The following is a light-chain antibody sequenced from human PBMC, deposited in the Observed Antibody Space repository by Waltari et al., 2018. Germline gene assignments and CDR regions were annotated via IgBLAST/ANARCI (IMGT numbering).Light chain of an antibody. CDR2: DND. V-gene: IGLV1-40*01. Sequence: QSVLTQPPSVSGAPGQRVTISCTGSSSNIGAGSDVHWYQQFSGTAPKLLIFDNDNRPSGVPDRFSGSMSGTSAYLAITGLQTDDEADYFCQSYDSGQWVFGGGTKVTVL. J-gene: IGLJ3*02. CDR1: SSNIGAGSD. CDR3: QSYDSGQWV.